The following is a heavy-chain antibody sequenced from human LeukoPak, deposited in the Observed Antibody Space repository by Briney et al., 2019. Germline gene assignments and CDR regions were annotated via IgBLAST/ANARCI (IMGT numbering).Heavy chain of an antibody. CDR3: ANSERVVAATLDY. D-gene: IGHD2-15*01. V-gene: IGHV3-30*04. J-gene: IGHJ4*02. CDR1: GFTFSSYA. Sequence: GRSLRLSCAASGFTFSSYAMHWVRQAPGKGLEWVVVISYDGSNKYYADSVKGRFTISRDNSKNTLYLQMNSLRAEDTAVYYCANSERVVAATLDYWGQGTLVTVSS. CDR2: ISYDGSNK.